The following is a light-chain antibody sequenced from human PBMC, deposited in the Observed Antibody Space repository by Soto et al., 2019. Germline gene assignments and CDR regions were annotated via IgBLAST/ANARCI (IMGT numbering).Light chain of an antibody. J-gene: IGLJ2*01. Sequence: QSALTQPASVSGSPGQSITISCTGTSSDVGGYNYVSWYQHHPGKAPKLMIYEVSNRPSGVSNRFSGSKSGNTASLTISGLHAVDEADYYCRSYTGTTGVMVVGGIKLTVL. CDR2: EVS. CDR3: RSYTGTTGVM. CDR1: SSDVGGYNY. V-gene: IGLV2-14*01.